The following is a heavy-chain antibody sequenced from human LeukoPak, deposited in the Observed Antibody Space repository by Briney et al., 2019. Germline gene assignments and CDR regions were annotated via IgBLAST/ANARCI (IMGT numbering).Heavy chain of an antibody. CDR2: IYYSGST. CDR3: ARARGYGRLDY. V-gene: IGHV4-59*01. J-gene: IGHJ4*02. CDR1: GGSFSGYY. D-gene: IGHD5-12*01. Sequence: SETLSLTCAVYGGSFSGYYWSWIRQPPGKGLEWIGYIYYSGSTNYNPSLKSRVTISVDTSKDQFSLKLSSVTAADTAVYYCARARGYGRLDYWGQGTLVTVSS.